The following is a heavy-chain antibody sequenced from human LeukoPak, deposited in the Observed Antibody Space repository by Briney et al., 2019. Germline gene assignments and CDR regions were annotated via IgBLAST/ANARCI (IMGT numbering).Heavy chain of an antibody. CDR1: GLSFTNYA. Sequence: GGSLRFSCEASGLSFTNYAMMWVRQAPGKGLQWISTLTGYGGAYYADSGEGRFIISRDISKNTMFLQMYSLRAEDTAVYYCAKGAAAGKVDWFDPWGQGTLVTVSS. J-gene: IGHJ5*02. CDR2: LTGYGGA. V-gene: IGHV3-23*01. D-gene: IGHD6-13*01. CDR3: AKGAAAGKVDWFDP.